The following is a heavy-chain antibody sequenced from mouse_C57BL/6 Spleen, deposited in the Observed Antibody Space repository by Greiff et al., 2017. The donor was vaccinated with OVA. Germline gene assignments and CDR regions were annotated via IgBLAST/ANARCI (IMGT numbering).Heavy chain of an antibody. CDR3: TREGDSSGYFDY. CDR1: GFTFSSYA. D-gene: IGHD3-2*02. V-gene: IGHV5-9-1*02. CDR2: ISSGGDYI. Sequence: EVKVVESGEGLVKPGGSLKLSCAASGFTFSSYAMSWVRQTPEKRLEWVAYISSGGDYIYYADTVKGRFTISRDNARNTLYLQMSSLKSEDTAMYYCTREGDSSGYFDYWGQGTTLTVSS. J-gene: IGHJ2*01.